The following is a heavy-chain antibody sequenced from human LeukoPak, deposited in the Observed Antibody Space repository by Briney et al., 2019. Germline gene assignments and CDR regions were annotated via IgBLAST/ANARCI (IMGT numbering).Heavy chain of an antibody. CDR2: IYYSGNT. V-gene: IGHV4-59*01. D-gene: IGHD3-10*01. Sequence: SETLSLTCTVSGGSMSSYYWSWIRQPPGKGLEWIGYIYYSGNTNYNPSLKSRVTISLDTSKNQFSLKLNSVTAADPAVYYCARGGSGSYSSFDPWGQGTLVTVSS. J-gene: IGHJ5*02. CDR3: ARGGSGSYSSFDP. CDR1: GGSMSSYY.